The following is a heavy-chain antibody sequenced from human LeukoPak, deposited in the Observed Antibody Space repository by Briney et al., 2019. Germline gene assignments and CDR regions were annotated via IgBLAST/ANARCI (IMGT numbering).Heavy chain of an antibody. D-gene: IGHD1-1*01. CDR1: GFTFSSYA. V-gene: IGHV3-21*01. J-gene: IGHJ3*02. Sequence: GGSLRLSCAASGFTFSSYAMNWVRQAPGKGLEWVSSISSSSSYIYYADSVKGRFTISRDNAKNSLYLQMNSLRAEDTAVYYCASVGNGDAFDIWGQGTMVTVSS. CDR2: ISSSSSYI. CDR3: ASVGNGDAFDI.